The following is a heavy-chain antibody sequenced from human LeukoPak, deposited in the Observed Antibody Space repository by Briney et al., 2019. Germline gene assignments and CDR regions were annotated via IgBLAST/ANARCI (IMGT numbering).Heavy chain of an antibody. CDR2: INPNSGGT. CDR1: GYTFTGYY. Sequence: ASVKVSCKASGYTFTGYYMHWVRQAPGQGLEWMGWINPNSGGTNYAQKFQGRVTVTRDTSISTAYMELSRLRSDDTAVYYCARSGRGTYYYFDLWGQGTLVTVSS. CDR3: ARSGRGTYYYFDL. D-gene: IGHD5-12*01. J-gene: IGHJ4*02. V-gene: IGHV1-2*02.